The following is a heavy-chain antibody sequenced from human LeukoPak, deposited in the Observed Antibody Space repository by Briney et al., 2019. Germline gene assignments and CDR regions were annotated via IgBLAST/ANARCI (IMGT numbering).Heavy chain of an antibody. D-gene: IGHD1-1*01. CDR3: AQSLGSGNWIGNWFDP. J-gene: IGHJ5*02. V-gene: IGHV4-39*01. Sequence: SETLSLTCTVSGGSISSSSHSWGWIRQPPGKGLEWTGTIYYAGRTYYNPSLESRLTISVDTSKNQFSLKLTSVTAADTAIYYCAQSLGSGNWIGNWFDPWGQGTLVTVSS. CDR2: IYYAGRT. CDR1: GGSISSSSHS.